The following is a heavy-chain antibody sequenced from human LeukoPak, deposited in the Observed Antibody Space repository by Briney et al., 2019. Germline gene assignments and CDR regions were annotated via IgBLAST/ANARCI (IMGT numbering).Heavy chain of an antibody. CDR2: IYYSGST. J-gene: IGHJ3*02. V-gene: IGHV4-59*08. CDR1: GGSISSYY. D-gene: IGHD3-16*01. CDR3: ARQIMITFGGVYAFDI. Sequence: SETLSLTCTVSGGSISSYYWSWIRQPPGKGLEWIGYIYYSGSTNYNPSLKSRVTISVDTSKNQFSLKLSSVTAADTAVYYCARQIMITFGGVYAFDIWGQGTMVTVSS.